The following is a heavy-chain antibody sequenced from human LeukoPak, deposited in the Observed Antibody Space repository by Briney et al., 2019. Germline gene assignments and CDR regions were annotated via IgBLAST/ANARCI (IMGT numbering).Heavy chain of an antibody. Sequence: ASVKVSCKVSGYTLTELSMHWVRQAPGKGLEWMGGFDLEDGETIYAQKFQGRVTMTEDTSTDTAYMELSSLRSEDTAAYYCATGWGDYVWGSYRPPSFDYWGQGTLVTVSS. CDR3: ATGWGDYVWGSYRPPSFDY. J-gene: IGHJ4*02. D-gene: IGHD3-16*02. V-gene: IGHV1-24*01. CDR2: FDLEDGET. CDR1: GYTLTELS.